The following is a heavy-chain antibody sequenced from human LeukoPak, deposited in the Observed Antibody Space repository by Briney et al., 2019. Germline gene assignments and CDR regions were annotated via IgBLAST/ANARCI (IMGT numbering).Heavy chain of an antibody. CDR1: GYTFTDYY. Sequence: VSVKVSCKTSGYTFTDYYIHWVRQAPGQGLEWMGWIDPNSGGTNYAQKFQGRATMTRDTSISTAYMEVRRMRSDDTALYYCARDGVVRGVIIYWGQGTPVTVSS. V-gene: IGHV1-2*02. J-gene: IGHJ4*02. D-gene: IGHD3-10*01. CDR2: IDPNSGGT. CDR3: ARDGVVRGVIIY.